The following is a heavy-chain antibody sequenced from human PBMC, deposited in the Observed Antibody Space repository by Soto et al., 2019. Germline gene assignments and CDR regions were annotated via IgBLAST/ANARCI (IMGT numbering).Heavy chain of an antibody. V-gene: IGHV3-73*01. CDR3: TRLGIAAAGTDY. J-gene: IGHJ4*02. CDR1: GFTFSGSA. Sequence: QPGGSLRLSCAASGFTFSGSAMHWVRQASGKGLEWVGRIRSKAKSYATVYAASVKGRFTISRDDSKNTAYLQMNSLKTEDTAVYYCTRLGIAAAGTDYWGQGTLVTVSS. CDR2: IRSKAKSYAT. D-gene: IGHD6-13*01.